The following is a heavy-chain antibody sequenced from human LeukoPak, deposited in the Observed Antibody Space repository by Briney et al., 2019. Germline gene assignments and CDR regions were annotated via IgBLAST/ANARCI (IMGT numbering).Heavy chain of an antibody. CDR2: IKQDGSEK. J-gene: IGHJ5*02. D-gene: IGHD1-26*01. Sequence: PGGSLRLSCAASGFTFSSYWXXWXXXAXGXGLEWVANIKQDGSEKYYVDSVKGRFTISRDNAKNSLYLRMNSLRAEDTAVYYCARDWDPNWFDPWGQGTLVTVSS. CDR3: ARDWDPNWFDP. CDR1: GFTFSSYW. V-gene: IGHV3-7*03.